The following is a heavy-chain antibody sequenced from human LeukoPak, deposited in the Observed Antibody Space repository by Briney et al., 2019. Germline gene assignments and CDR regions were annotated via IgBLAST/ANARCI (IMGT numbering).Heavy chain of an antibody. CDR1: GYTFTGYY. D-gene: IGHD1-26*01. CDR3: ASRYSGSYYVY. V-gene: IGHV1-2*02. Sequence: ASVKVSCKASGYTFTGYYMHWVRQAPGQGLEWMGWINPSSGGTNYAQKFQGRVTMTRDTSISTAYMELSRLRSDDTAVYYCASRYSGSYYVYWGQGTLVTVSS. J-gene: IGHJ4*02. CDR2: INPSSGGT.